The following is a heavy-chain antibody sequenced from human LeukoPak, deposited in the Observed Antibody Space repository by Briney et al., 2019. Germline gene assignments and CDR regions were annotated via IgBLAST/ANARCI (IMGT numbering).Heavy chain of an antibody. CDR2: IWYDGSNK. CDR1: GITFSSYG. J-gene: IGHJ4*02. CDR3: ARDQGYSYGLTYYFDY. D-gene: IGHD5-18*01. Sequence: PGRSLRLSCAASGITFSSYGMHWVRQAPGKGLEWVAVIWYDGSNKYYADSVKGRFTISRDNSKNTLYLQMNSLRAEDTAVYYCARDQGYSYGLTYYFDYWGQGTLVTVSS. V-gene: IGHV3-33*01.